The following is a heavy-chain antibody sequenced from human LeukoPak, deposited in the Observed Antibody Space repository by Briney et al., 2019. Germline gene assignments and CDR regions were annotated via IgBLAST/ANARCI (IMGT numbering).Heavy chain of an antibody. D-gene: IGHD5-18*01. J-gene: IGHJ6*03. CDR1: GYTFTSYY. CDR2: INPSGGST. V-gene: IGHV1-46*01. Sequence: ASVKVSCKASGYTFTSYYMHWVRQAPGQGLEWMGIINPSGGSTSYAQKFQGRVTMTRDMSTSTVYMELSSLRSEDTAVYYCARAGLDTAYSDYYYCYMDVWGKGTTVTVSS. CDR3: ARAGLDTAYSDYYYCYMDV.